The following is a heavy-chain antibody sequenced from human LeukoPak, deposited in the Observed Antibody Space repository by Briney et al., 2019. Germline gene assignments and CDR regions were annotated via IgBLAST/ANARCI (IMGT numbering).Heavy chain of an antibody. CDR3: ARDEVGATTEFDY. CDR1: GLTFRSYG. Sequence: GGSLRLSCAASGLTFRSYGMHWVRQAPGKGLEWVAFIRFDGSNKNYADSVKGRFTISRDNAKNSLYLQMNSLRAEDTAVYYCARDEVGATTEFDYWGQGTLVTVSS. CDR2: IRFDGSNK. D-gene: IGHD1-26*01. V-gene: IGHV3-30*02. J-gene: IGHJ4*02.